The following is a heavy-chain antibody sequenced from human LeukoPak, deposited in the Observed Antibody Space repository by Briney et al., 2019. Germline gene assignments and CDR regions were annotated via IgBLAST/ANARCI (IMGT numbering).Heavy chain of an antibody. J-gene: IGHJ4*02. CDR3: AKSGGYGLIDY. CDR2: IYSSGST. CDR1: GASISGSGYY. D-gene: IGHD1-26*01. V-gene: IGHV4-39*01. Sequence: RASETLSLTCAGSGASISGSGYYWGWIRQPPGKGLEWIGNIYSSGSTYYNASLQSRVTISIDTSKNQFSLRLNSVTAADTAMYYCAKSGGYGLIDYWGQGTRVTVSS.